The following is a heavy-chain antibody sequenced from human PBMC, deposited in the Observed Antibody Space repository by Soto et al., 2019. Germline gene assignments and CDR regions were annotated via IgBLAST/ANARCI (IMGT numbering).Heavy chain of an antibody. Sequence: QVQLQESGPGLVKPSGTLSLTCAVSGGSISSSNWWSWVRQPPGKGLEWIGEIYHSGSTNYNPSLKTRVTKSADTSKNQFSLKLSSVTAADTAVYYCARVSGSYYYGMDVWGQGTTVTVSS. J-gene: IGHJ6*02. V-gene: IGHV4-4*02. CDR3: ARVSGSYYYGMDV. CDR1: GGSISSSNW. D-gene: IGHD1-26*01. CDR2: IYHSGST.